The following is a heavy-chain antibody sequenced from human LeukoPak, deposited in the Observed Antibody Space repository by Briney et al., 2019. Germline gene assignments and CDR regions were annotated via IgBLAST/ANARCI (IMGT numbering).Heavy chain of an antibody. CDR1: GYTFTSYG. V-gene: IGHV1-18*01. CDR2: ISAYNGNT. Sequence: PGASVTVSCMASGYTFTSYGISWVRQAPGQGLEWMGWISAYNGNTNYAQKLQGRVTMTTDTSTSTAYMELRSLRSDDTAVYYCARDGGYCSSTSCPDSDGMDVWGQGTTVTVSS. CDR3: ARDGGYCSSTSCPDSDGMDV. D-gene: IGHD2-2*01. J-gene: IGHJ6*02.